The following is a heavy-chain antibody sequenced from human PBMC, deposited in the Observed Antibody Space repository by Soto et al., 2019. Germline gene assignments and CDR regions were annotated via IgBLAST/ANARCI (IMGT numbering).Heavy chain of an antibody. J-gene: IGHJ4*02. CDR2: INHSGST. CDR3: ARDEQQLARFDY. CDR1: GGSFSGYY. Sequence: SETLSLTCAVYGGSFSGYYWSWIRQPPGKGLEWIGEINHSGSTNYNPSLKSRVTISVDTSKNQFSLKLSSVTAADTAVYYCARDEQQLARFDYWGQGTLVTVSS. D-gene: IGHD6-13*01. V-gene: IGHV4-34*01.